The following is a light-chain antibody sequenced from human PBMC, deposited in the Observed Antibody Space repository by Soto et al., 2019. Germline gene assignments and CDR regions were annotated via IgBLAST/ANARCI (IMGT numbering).Light chain of an antibody. V-gene: IGLV6-57*01. CDR2: EDN. J-gene: IGLJ3*02. CDR3: QSYDSSNHRAIWV. CDR1: SGSIASNY. Sequence: NFMLTQPHSVSESPGKTVTISCTRSSGSIASNYVQWYQQRPGSSPTTVIYEDNQRPSGVPDRFSGSIDSSSNSASLTISGLKTEDEADYYCQSYDSSNHRAIWVFGGGTQLTVL.